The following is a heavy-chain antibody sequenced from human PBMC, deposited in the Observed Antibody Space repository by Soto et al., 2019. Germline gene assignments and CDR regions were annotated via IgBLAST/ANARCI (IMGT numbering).Heavy chain of an antibody. J-gene: IGHJ5*02. CDR3: ARDNLEGVGNDYGDYGWDP. V-gene: IGHV1-18*01. CDR1: GYTFTSYG. Sequence: QVRLVQSGAEVKKPGASVKVSCKASGYTFTSYGITWVRQAPGQGLEWMGWISAYNGNTNYAQKLQGRVTMTTDTTTSTAYMELMRLSSDDTAVYDGARDNLEGVGNDYGDYGWDPWGQGTLVTVSS. D-gene: IGHD4-17*01. CDR2: ISAYNGNT.